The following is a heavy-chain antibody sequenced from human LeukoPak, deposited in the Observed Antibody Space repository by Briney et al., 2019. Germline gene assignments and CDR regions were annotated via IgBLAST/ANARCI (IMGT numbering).Heavy chain of an antibody. CDR3: AKRPGKAAAGPFDP. V-gene: IGHV3-23*01. Sequence: GGSLRLSCAASRFTFNSYAMSWVRQAPGKGLEWVSVIGGSNGITFYVGSVKGRFTISRDNSKDTLYLQMNSLRAEDTAVYYCAKRPGKAAAGPFDPWGQGTLVTVSS. CDR2: IGGSNGIT. J-gene: IGHJ5*02. CDR1: RFTFNSYA. D-gene: IGHD6-13*01.